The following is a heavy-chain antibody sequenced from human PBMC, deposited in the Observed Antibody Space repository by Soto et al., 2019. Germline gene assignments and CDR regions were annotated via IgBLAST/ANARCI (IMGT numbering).Heavy chain of an antibody. CDR1: AFSFSSYA. CDR3: AKGSSSSSPYYFDY. V-gene: IGHV3-23*01. J-gene: IGHJ4*02. Sequence: GGALRLSCAVSAFSFSSYAMSWVRQAPGKGLEWVSAITGSGGDAYHADSVKGRFTISRDNTKNTLYLQMNSLRAEDSALYYCAKGSSSSSPYYFDYWRQGTPVTVSS. D-gene: IGHD6-19*01. CDR2: ITGSGGDA.